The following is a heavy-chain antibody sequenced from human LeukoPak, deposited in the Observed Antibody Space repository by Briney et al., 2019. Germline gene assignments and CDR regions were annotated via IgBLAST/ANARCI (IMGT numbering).Heavy chain of an antibody. V-gene: IGHV3-23*01. CDR1: GFTFSSYW. Sequence: GGSLRLSCAASGFTFSSYWMSWVRQAPGKGLEWVSAISGSGGSTYYADSVKGRFTISRDNSKNTLYLQMNSLRAEDTAVYYCAKDGLSSGWYITTDYWGQGTLVTVSS. D-gene: IGHD6-19*01. CDR3: AKDGLSSGWYITTDY. J-gene: IGHJ4*02. CDR2: ISGSGGST.